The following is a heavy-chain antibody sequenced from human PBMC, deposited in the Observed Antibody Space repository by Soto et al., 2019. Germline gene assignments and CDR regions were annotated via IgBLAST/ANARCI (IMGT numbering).Heavy chain of an antibody. V-gene: IGHV1-18*01. CDR1: GYTFTGYG. CDR2: ISAYNGNT. D-gene: IGHD3-10*01. J-gene: IGHJ4*02. Sequence: ASVKVSCKASGYTFTGYGISWVRQAPGQGLEWMGWISAYNGNTNYAQKLQGRVTMTTDTSTSTAYMELRSLRSDDTAVYYCARDLRRSFGELFYPDYWGQGTLVTVSS. CDR3: ARDLRRSFGELFYPDY.